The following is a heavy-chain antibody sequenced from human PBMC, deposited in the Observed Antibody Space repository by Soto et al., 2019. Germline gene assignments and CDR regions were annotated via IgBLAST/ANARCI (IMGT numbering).Heavy chain of an antibody. CDR1: GYNFIDYS. Sequence: ASVKVSCKAYGYNFIDYSMNWVRQVPGQGLEWMGWISPYNGNTNYAQALKDRVTVTTDTAASTVYMHLRSLTSDDTAIYYCARVYGSARSGFDVWGQGTTVTAP. V-gene: IGHV1-18*01. CDR3: ARVYGSARSGFDV. J-gene: IGHJ6*02. D-gene: IGHD3-10*01. CDR2: ISPYNGNT.